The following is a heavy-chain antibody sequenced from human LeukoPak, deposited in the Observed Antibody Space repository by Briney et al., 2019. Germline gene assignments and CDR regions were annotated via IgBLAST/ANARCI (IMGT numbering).Heavy chain of an antibody. V-gene: IGHV1-2*02. CDR3: ARGPFRNVDTAMVASRFDP. CDR1: GYTFNGYY. CDR2: INPDSGDT. D-gene: IGHD5-18*01. Sequence: ASVKVSCKASGYTFNGYYIHWVRLAPGRGLEWMRWINPDSGDTNYLQKFQGRVTMTRDTSIIIAYMELSRLRSDDTAVYFCARGPFRNVDTAMVASRFDPWGQGTLVTVSS. J-gene: IGHJ5*02.